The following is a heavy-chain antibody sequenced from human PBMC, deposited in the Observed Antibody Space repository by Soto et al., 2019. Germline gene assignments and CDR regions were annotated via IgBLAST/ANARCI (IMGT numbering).Heavy chain of an antibody. Sequence: EVQLVESGGGLVKPGGSLRLSCAASGFTFSSYSMNWVRQAPGKGLEWVSSISSSSSYIYYADSVKVRFTISRDNAKNSLYLQMNSLGAEDTAVYYCARDYDYIWGSYRRDFDYWGQGTLVTVSS. V-gene: IGHV3-21*01. CDR2: ISSSSSYI. CDR3: ARDYDYIWGSYRRDFDY. CDR1: GFTFSSYS. D-gene: IGHD3-16*02. J-gene: IGHJ4*02.